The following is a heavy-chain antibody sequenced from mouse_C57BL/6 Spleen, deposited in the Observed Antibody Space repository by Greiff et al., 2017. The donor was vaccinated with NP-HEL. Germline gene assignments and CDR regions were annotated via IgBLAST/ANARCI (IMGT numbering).Heavy chain of an antibody. V-gene: IGHV3-6*01. J-gene: IGHJ3*01. CDR2: ISYDGST. CDR3: ARAGTTVERAWFAY. CDR1: GYSITSGYY. D-gene: IGHD1-1*01. Sequence: EVKLMESGPGLVKPSQSLSLSCSVTGYSITSGYYWNWIRQFPGNKLEWMGYISYDGSTNYNPSLKNRISITRDTSKNQFFLKLNSVTTEDTATCYCARAGTTVERAWFAYWGQGTLVTVSA.